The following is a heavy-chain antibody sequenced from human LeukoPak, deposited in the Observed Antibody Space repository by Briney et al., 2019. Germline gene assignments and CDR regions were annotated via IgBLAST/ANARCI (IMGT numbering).Heavy chain of an antibody. D-gene: IGHD2-2*01. Sequence: SVKVSCKASGGTFSSYAISWVRQAPGQGLEWMGGTIPISGTANYAQKFQGRVTITADKSTSTAYMELSSLRSEDTAVYYCARAGGDCSSTSCYGHYYYGMDVWGKGTTVTVSS. CDR1: GGTFSSYA. J-gene: IGHJ6*04. CDR2: TIPISGTA. CDR3: ARAGGDCSSTSCYGHYYYGMDV. V-gene: IGHV1-69*06.